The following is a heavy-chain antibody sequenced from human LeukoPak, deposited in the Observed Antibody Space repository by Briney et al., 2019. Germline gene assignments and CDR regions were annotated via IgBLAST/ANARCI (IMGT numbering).Heavy chain of an antibody. V-gene: IGHV4-34*01. Sequence: SETLSLTCAVYGGSFSGYYWSWIRQPPGKGLEWIGSIYYSGSTYYNPSLKSRVTISVDTSKNQFSLKLSSVTAADTAVYYCARLGGSGWYDYFDYWGQGTLVTVSS. CDR1: GGSFSGYY. J-gene: IGHJ4*02. CDR3: ARLGGSGWYDYFDY. D-gene: IGHD6-19*01. CDR2: IYYSGST.